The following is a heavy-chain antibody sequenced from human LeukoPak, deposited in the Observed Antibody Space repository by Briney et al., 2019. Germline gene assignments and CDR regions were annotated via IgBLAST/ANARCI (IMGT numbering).Heavy chain of an antibody. CDR3: ARDLGGYPFFMDV. CDR2: LDESGRP. D-gene: IGHD2-15*01. Sequence: SETLSLTCSVSGGSIRSGDHHWAWVRQPPGKGLEFIGSLDESGRPYYNRPLKSRVSISGDTSGKQFSLNLTSVTAADTAVYFCARDLGGYPFFMDVWGRGTTVVVSS. J-gene: IGHJ6*03. V-gene: IGHV4-39*07. CDR1: GGSIRSGDHH.